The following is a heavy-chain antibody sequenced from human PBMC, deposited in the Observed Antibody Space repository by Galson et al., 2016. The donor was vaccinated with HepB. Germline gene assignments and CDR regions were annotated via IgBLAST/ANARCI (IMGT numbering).Heavy chain of an antibody. CDR1: GASISNNYW. J-gene: IGHJ4*02. CDR2: IYQTGTA. Sequence: SETLSLTCAVSGASISNNYWRSWVRQPPEKGLEWIGEIYQTGTANYDTSFTSRATISVDTSKNQISLRLDSVTAADTAVYYCTRGTLGTTATMAFDYWGQGTLVSVSS. V-gene: IGHV4-4*02. CDR3: TRGTLGTTATMAFDY. D-gene: IGHD1-26*01.